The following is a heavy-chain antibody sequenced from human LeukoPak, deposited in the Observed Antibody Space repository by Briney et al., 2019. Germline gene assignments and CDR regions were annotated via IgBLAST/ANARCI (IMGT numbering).Heavy chain of an antibody. CDR2: IYSGGST. V-gene: IGHV3-66*02. J-gene: IGHJ4*02. CDR1: GFTVSSNY. CDR3: ARYRNRGDYGGTFDC. Sequence: PGGSLRLSCAASGFTVSSNYMSWVRQAPGKGLEWVSVIYSGGSTYYADSVKGRFTISRDNSKNTLYLQMNSLRAEDTAVYYSARYRNRGDYGGTFDCWGQGTLVTVSS. D-gene: IGHD4-23*01.